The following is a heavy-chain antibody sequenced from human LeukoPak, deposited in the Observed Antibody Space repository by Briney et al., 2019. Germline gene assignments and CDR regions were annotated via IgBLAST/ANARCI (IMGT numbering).Heavy chain of an antibody. J-gene: IGHJ4*02. V-gene: IGHV4-31*03. CDR3: ASLSYGYYFDY. CDR2: IYYSGST. D-gene: IGHD5-18*01. Sequence: SETLSLTCTVSGGSISSGGYYWSWIRQHPGKGLEWIGYIYYSGSTYYNPSLKSRVTISVDTSKNQFSLKLSSVTAADTALYYCASLSYGYYFDYWGQGTLVTVSS. CDR1: GGSISSGGYY.